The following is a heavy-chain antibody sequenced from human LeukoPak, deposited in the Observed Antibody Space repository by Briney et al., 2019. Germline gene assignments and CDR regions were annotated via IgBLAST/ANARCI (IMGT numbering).Heavy chain of an antibody. J-gene: IGHJ4*02. Sequence: SETLSLTCAVYGGSFSGYYWSWIRQPPGKGLEWIGEINHSGSTNYNPSLKSRVTISVDTSKNQFSLKLSSVTAADTAVYYCARYSRGIAARLDYWGQGTLVTVSS. D-gene: IGHD6-6*01. CDR3: ARYSRGIAARLDY. V-gene: IGHV4-34*01. CDR1: GGSFSGYY. CDR2: INHSGST.